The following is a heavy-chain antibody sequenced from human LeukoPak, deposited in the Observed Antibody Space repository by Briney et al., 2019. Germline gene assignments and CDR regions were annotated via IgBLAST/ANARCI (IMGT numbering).Heavy chain of an antibody. CDR1: GFTFSSYA. CDR3: ATYRQVLLPFES. Sequence: PGGSLRLSCGASGFTFSSYAMSWVRQPPGKGLEWVSSIFPSGGEIHYADSVRGRFTISRDNSKSILSLQMNSLRAEDTAIYYCATYRQVLLPFESWGQGTLVTVSS. D-gene: IGHD5-18*01. CDR2: IFPSGGEI. V-gene: IGHV3-23*01. J-gene: IGHJ4*02.